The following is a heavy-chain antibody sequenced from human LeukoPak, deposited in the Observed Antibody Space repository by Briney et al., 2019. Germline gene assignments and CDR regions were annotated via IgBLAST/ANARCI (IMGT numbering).Heavy chain of an antibody. CDR1: GGSISSSSYY. Sequence: PSETLSLTCTVSGGSISSSSYYWGWIRQPPGKGLEWIGSAYYSGSTYYNPSLKSRVTLSVDTSKNQFSLKLSSVTAADTAVYYCARGPGYCSGGSCYRIINYYGMDVWGKGTTVTVSS. CDR2: AYYSGST. V-gene: IGHV4-39*07. D-gene: IGHD2-15*01. CDR3: ARGPGYCSGGSCYRIINYYGMDV. J-gene: IGHJ6*04.